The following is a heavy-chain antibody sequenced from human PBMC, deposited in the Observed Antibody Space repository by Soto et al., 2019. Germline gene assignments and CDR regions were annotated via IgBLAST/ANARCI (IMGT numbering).Heavy chain of an antibody. D-gene: IGHD6-19*01. CDR1: GYTFTGYY. CDR3: ARCSVGAVAGTGAFDI. J-gene: IGHJ3*02. CDR2: INPNSGGT. Sequence: ASVKVSCKASGYTFTGYYMHWVRQAPGQGFEWMGWINPNSGGTNYAQKFQGWVTMTRDTSISTAYMELSRLRSDDTAVYYCARCSVGAVAGTGAFDIWGQGTMVTVSS. V-gene: IGHV1-2*04.